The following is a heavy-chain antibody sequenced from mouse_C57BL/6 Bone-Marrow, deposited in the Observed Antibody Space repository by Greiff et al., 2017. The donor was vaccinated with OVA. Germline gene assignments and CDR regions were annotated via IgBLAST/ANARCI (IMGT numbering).Heavy chain of an antibody. CDR3: ARSGGYDGYSHWYFDV. D-gene: IGHD2-3*01. J-gene: IGHJ1*03. CDR2: IDPSDSYT. CDR1: GYTFTSYW. Sequence: VQLQQPGAELVKPGASVKLSCKASGYTFTSYWMQWVKQRPGQGLEWIGEIDPSDSYTNYNQKFKGKATLTVDTSSSTAYMPLSSLTSEDSAVYYCARSGGYDGYSHWYFDVWGTGTTVTVSS. V-gene: IGHV1-50*01.